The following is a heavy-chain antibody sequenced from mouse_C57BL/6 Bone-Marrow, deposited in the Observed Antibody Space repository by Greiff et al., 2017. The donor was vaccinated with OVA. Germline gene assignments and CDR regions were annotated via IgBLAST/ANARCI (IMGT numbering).Heavy chain of an antibody. D-gene: IGHD2-4*01. J-gene: IGHJ3*01. CDR2: INPNYGTT. Sequence: EVQLQQSGPELVKPGASVKISCKASGYSFTDYNMNWVKQSNGKSLEWIGVINPNYGTTSYNQKFKGKATLTVDQSSSTAYMQLNSLKSEDSAVYYGARSDDYVMAWFAYWGQGTLVTVSA. V-gene: IGHV1-39*01. CDR3: ARSDDYVMAWFAY. CDR1: GYSFTDYN.